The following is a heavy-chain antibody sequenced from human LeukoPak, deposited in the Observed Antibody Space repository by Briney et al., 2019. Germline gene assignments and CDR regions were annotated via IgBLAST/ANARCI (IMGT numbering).Heavy chain of an antibody. D-gene: IGHD3-10*01. CDR3: ARDEAHPNTYYYGSGSYYARLDI. CDR2: INHSGST. CDR1: GWSYSSYY. Sequence: PSETLSLTCAVSGWSYSSYYWSWIRQPPGKGLEWIGEINHSGSTNYNPSLKSRVTISVDTSKNQFSLKLSSVTAADTAVYYCARDEAHPNTYYYGSGSYYARLDIWGQGTMVTVSS. J-gene: IGHJ3*02. V-gene: IGHV4-34*01.